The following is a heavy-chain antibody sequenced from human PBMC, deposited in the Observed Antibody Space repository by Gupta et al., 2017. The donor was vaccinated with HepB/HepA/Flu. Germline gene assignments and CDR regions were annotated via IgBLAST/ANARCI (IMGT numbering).Heavy chain of an antibody. CDR2: IIPILGIA. J-gene: IGHJ4*02. CDR1: VGTSSSYA. D-gene: IGHD3-22*01. V-gene: IGHV1-69*04. Sequence: QVHLMQSGAEVKKPASSLRVSCKATVGTSSSYAISGDRHAPVQGLEWMGRIIPILGIASSAQKFQCRVTITANKSTSTAYMELSSLRSEETAVYYCANLKGGYYYDSSGLSDWGQGTLVTVSS. CDR3: ANLKGGYYYDSSGLSD.